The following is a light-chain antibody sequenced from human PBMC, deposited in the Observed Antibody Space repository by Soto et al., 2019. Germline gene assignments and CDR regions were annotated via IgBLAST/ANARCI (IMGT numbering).Light chain of an antibody. Sequence: QSVLTQPPSVSGAPGKRVTISCTGSSSNIGAGYDVHWYQQLPGTAPKLLIYGNSNRPSGVPDRFSGSKSGTSASLAITGLQAEDEADYYCQSYDSSLSGRGYVFGTGTKVTVL. V-gene: IGLV1-40*01. J-gene: IGLJ1*01. CDR1: SSNIGAGYD. CDR2: GNS. CDR3: QSYDSSLSGRGYV.